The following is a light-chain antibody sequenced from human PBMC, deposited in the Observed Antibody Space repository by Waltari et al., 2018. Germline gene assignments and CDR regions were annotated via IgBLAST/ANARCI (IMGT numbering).Light chain of an antibody. Sequence: EKLMTQSPATLSVSPGERATLSCRASQSVNSYLAWYQQKPGQAPRLLIYGASTRATGIPARFSGSGSGTEFTLTISSLQSEDFAVYYCQQYNNWPRTFGQGTKVEIK. CDR1: QSVNSY. CDR3: QQYNNWPRT. V-gene: IGKV3-15*01. CDR2: GAS. J-gene: IGKJ1*01.